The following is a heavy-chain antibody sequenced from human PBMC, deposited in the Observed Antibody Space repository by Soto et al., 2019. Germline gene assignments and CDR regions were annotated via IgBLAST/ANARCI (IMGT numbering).Heavy chain of an antibody. D-gene: IGHD3-22*01. CDR2: SYYRSKWYN. CDR3: ARGLYYYESRVFDP. CDR1: GDSVSSNSAA. Sequence: SQTLSLPCAISGDSVSSNSAAWNWIRQSPSRGLEWLGRSYYRSKWYNDHAVSVKSRITINPDTSKNQFSLQLNSVTPEDTAVYYCARGLYYYESRVFDPWGQGALVTVSS. V-gene: IGHV6-1*01. J-gene: IGHJ5*02.